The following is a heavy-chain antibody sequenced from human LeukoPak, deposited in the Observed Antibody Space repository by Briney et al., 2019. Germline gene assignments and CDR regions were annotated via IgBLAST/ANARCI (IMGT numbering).Heavy chain of an antibody. CDR1: GGSSSGYY. CDR2: INHSGST. CDR3: ARYPRRDGYNYRNYYYYGMDV. J-gene: IGHJ6*02. V-gene: IGHV4-34*01. D-gene: IGHD5-24*01. Sequence: SETLSLTCAVYGGSSSGYYWSWIRQPPGKGLEWIGEINHSGSTNYNPSLKSRVTISVDTSKNQFSLKLSSVTAADTAVYYCARYPRRDGYNYRNYYYYGMDVWGQGTTVTVSS.